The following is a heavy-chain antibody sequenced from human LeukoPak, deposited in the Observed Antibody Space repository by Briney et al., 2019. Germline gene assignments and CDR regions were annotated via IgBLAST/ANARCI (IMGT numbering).Heavy chain of an antibody. CDR2: INAYNGNT. CDR3: ARVGGDTAVEYYYMDV. V-gene: IGHV1-18*01. D-gene: IGHD2-2*01. J-gene: IGHJ6*03. Sequence: ASVKVSCKAFGYTFTRHGISWVRQAPGQGLEWMGWINAYNGNTNYAQKLQGRVTMTTDTSTSTVYMELRSLRSDDTAVYYCARVGGDTAVEYYYMDVWGKGTTVTVSS. CDR1: GYTFTRHG.